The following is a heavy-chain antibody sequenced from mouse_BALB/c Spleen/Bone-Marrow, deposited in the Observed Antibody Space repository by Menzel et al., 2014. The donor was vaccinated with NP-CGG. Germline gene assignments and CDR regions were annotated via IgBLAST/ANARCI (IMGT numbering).Heavy chain of an antibody. CDR1: GYSFTVYN. CDR2: IDPSYGGT. V-gene: IGHV1-20*02. Sequence: EVQLVESATELEKPGASVQLSCKASGYSFTVYNMNWVKQSNGKSLEWIGHIDPSYGGTTYNQKFKGKATLTVDKSSSTAHMELRSLASEDSAVYYCARGGLLCAIDYWGQGTSVNASA. CDR3: ARGGLLCAIDY. J-gene: IGHJ4*01. D-gene: IGHD1-1*02.